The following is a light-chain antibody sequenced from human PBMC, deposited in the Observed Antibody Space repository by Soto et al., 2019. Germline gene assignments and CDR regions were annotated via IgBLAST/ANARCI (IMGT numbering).Light chain of an antibody. CDR2: DTS. Sequence: IVLTQSPASLSLSPGERATLSCGASHTIASVYLAWYQHKPGLAPRLLIYDTSIRDTGIPDRFTGSGSGTDFTLTGSRLEPEDLAGYYGQNYDPSRAFGGGTKVEIK. CDR3: QNYDPSRA. CDR1: HTIASVY. V-gene: IGKV3D-20*01. J-gene: IGKJ4*01.